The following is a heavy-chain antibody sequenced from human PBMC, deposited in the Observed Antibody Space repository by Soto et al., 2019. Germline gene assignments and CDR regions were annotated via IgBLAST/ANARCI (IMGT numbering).Heavy chain of an antibody. V-gene: IGHV1-2*02. CDR2: INPSRAGT. Sequence: GPSVKVSCKASGYTFTGQYLHWARQAPGEGLQWMGWINPSRAGTRYSQKFQGGITMTRDTSISIAYMETSRLTSDDTALYYCARARRPSSFRGSFDLWGKGTMV. J-gene: IGHJ3*01. CDR3: ARARRPSSFRGSFDL. CDR1: GYTFTGQY. D-gene: IGHD3-10*01.